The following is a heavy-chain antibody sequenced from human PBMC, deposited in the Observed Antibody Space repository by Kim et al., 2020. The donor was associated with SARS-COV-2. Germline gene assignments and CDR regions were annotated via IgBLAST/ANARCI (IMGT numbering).Heavy chain of an antibody. J-gene: IGHJ4*02. V-gene: IGHV3-33*08. CDR2: MWYDGSNK. CDR3: ARGYCGTAIFYTVWTYFDH. Sequence: GGSLRLSCAASGFTFSTYGMHWVRQAPGKGLEWVATMWYDGSNKYYPDSVKGRFTVSRDNSKNTLYLQVNSLRAEDKAVYYCARGYCGTAIFYTVWTYFDHGGRGNLFTLCS. CDR1: GFTFSTYG. D-gene: IGHD2-2*02.